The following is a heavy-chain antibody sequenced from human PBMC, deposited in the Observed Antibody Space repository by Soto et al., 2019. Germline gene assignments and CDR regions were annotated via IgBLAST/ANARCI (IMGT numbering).Heavy chain of an antibody. V-gene: IGHV3-23*01. J-gene: IGHJ4*02. Sequence: EVQLLESGGGLVQPGGSLRLSCAASGLAFSNYAVTWVRQAPGKGLEGVASISGSGGITYYADSVKGRFTISRDNSKNTVYVQMNSLRVEDTAVYHCAKDPNGDYIGAFDYWGQGTLVTVSS. CDR3: AKDPNGDYIGAFDY. D-gene: IGHD4-17*01. CDR2: ISGSGGIT. CDR1: GLAFSNYA.